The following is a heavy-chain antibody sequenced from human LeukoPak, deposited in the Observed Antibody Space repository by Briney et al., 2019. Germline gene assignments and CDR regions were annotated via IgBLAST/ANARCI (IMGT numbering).Heavy chain of an antibody. D-gene: IGHD3-16*02. V-gene: IGHV1-2*02. Sequence: ASVKVSCKASGYTFTGYYMHWVRQVPGQGLEWMGWINPNSGGTNYAQKFQGRVTMTRDTSISTAYMELSRLRSDDTAVYYCARAAVGGPVWGSYRYLDYWGQGTLVTVSS. CDR1: GYTFTGYY. CDR3: ARAAVGGPVWGSYRYLDY. CDR2: INPNSGGT. J-gene: IGHJ4*02.